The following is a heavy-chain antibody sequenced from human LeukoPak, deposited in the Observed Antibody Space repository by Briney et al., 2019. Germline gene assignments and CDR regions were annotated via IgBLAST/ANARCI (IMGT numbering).Heavy chain of an antibody. CDR2: ISHSGST. D-gene: IGHD1-1*01. J-gene: IGHJ4*02. CDR3: ARFKQLGRSFDS. V-gene: IGHV4-34*01. Sequence: PSETLSLTCAVYGGSFNGFHWSWIRQPPGKGLEWIGEISHSGSTNYNPSLKSRVTISVDTSKNQFSLTLNSVTAADTAVYFCARFKQLGRSFDSWGLGSLVTVSS. CDR1: GGSFNGFH.